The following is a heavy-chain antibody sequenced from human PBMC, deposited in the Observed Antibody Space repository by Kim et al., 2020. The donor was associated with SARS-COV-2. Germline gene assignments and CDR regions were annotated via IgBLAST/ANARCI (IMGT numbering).Heavy chain of an antibody. V-gene: IGHV3-30*04. Sequence: GGSLRLSCAASGFTFSSYAMHWVRQAPGKGLEWVAVISYDGSNKYYADSVKGRFTISRDNSKNTLYLQMNSLRAEDTAVYYCARVWNIVVVTARNGAFDIWGQGTMVTVSS. CDR1: GFTFSSYA. D-gene: IGHD2-21*02. J-gene: IGHJ3*02. CDR3: ARVWNIVVVTARNGAFDI. CDR2: ISYDGSNK.